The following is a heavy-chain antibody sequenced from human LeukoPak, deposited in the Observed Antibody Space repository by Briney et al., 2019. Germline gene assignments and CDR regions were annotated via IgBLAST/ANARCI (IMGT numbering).Heavy chain of an antibody. J-gene: IGHJ6*03. Sequence: GGSLRLSCAASGFTVSSNYMSWVRQAPGKGLEWVSVICSGGSAYYADSVKGRFTISRDNSKNTLYLQMNSLRAEDTAVYYCARGGILTGYPSSGKTYYYYYMDVWGKGTTVTISS. V-gene: IGHV3-66*01. CDR3: ARGGILTGYPSSGKTYYYYYMDV. CDR1: GFTVSSNY. D-gene: IGHD3-9*01. CDR2: ICSGGSA.